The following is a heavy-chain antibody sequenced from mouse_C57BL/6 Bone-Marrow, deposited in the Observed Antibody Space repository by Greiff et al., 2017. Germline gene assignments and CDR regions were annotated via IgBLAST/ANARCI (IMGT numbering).Heavy chain of an antibody. Sequence: EVQLQQSGPVLVKPGPSVKISCKASGFTFTDYYMHWVKQSHGKSLEWIGLVYPYNGGTSYNQKFKGKATLTVDTSSSTAYMELNSLTSEDSAVYYSARWEIYYDPDYYAMDYWGQGTSVTVSS. V-gene: IGHV1-36*01. CDR3: ARWEIYYDPDYYAMDY. D-gene: IGHD2-4*01. CDR1: GFTFTDYY. J-gene: IGHJ4*01. CDR2: VYPYNGGT.